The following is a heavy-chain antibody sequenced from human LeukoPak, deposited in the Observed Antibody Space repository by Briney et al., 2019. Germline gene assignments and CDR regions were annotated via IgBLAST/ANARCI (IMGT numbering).Heavy chain of an antibody. Sequence: ASVKVSCKASGYTFTGCYMHWVRQAPGQGLEWMGRINPNSGGTNYAQKFQGRVTMTRDTSISTAYMELSRLRSDDTAVYYCARGSFIVVVTDRFDYWGQGTLVTVSS. CDR3: ARGSFIVVVTDRFDY. V-gene: IGHV1-2*06. CDR2: INPNSGGT. J-gene: IGHJ4*02. D-gene: IGHD2-21*02. CDR1: GYTFTGCY.